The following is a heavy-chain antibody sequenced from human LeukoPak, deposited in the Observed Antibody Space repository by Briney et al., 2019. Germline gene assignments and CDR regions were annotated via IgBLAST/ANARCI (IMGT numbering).Heavy chain of an antibody. CDR3: YSSGWT. D-gene: IGHD6-19*01. V-gene: IGHV3-53*01. CDR2: IYSGGST. J-gene: IGHJ3*01. CDR1: GFTFSTFA. Sequence: GGSLRLSCAASGFTFSTFAMYWVRQAPGKGLEWVSVIYSGGSTYYADSVKGRFTISRDNSKNTLYLQMNSLRAEDTAVYYCYSSGWTWGQGTMVTVSS.